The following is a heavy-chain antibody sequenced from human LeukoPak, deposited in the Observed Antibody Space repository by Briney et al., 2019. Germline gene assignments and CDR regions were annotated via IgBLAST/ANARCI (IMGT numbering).Heavy chain of an antibody. Sequence: ASVKVSCKASGYTFTSYYMHWVRQAPGQGLEWMGIINPSGGSTSYAQKFQGRVTMTGDTSTSTVYMELSSLRSEDTAVYYCARGRDIVVVPASFDYWGQGTLATVSS. CDR1: GYTFTSYY. J-gene: IGHJ4*02. D-gene: IGHD2-2*01. CDR2: INPSGGST. CDR3: ARGRDIVVVPASFDY. V-gene: IGHV1-46*01.